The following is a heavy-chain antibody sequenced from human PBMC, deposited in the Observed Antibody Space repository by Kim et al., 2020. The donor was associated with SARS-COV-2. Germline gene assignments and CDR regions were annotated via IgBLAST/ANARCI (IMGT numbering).Heavy chain of an antibody. Sequence: SYAQKFQSRVTMTRDTSTSTVYMELSSLRSEDAAVYYCARVPPFDRIFDYWGQGTLVTVSS. CDR3: ARVPPFDRIFDY. D-gene: IGHD3-22*01. V-gene: IGHV1-46*01. J-gene: IGHJ4*02.